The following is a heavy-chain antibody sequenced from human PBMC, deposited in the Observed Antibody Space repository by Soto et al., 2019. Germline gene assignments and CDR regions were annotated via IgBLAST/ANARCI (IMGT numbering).Heavy chain of an antibody. Sequence: QVQLVESGGGVVQPGRSLRLSCAASGFTFSSYGMHWVRQAPGKGLEWVAVISYDGSNKYYADSVKGRFTISRDNSKNTLYLQMNSLRAEDTAVYYCAKDWEIAAAADYYYYGMDVWGQGTTVTVSS. D-gene: IGHD6-13*01. J-gene: IGHJ6*02. V-gene: IGHV3-30*18. CDR3: AKDWEIAAAADYYYYGMDV. CDR2: ISYDGSNK. CDR1: GFTFSSYG.